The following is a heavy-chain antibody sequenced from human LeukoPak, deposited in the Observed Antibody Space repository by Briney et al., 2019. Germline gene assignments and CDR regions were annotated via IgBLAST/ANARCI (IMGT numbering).Heavy chain of an antibody. CDR2: IYYSGST. CDR1: GGSVSSGSYY. Sequence: MPLETLSLTCTVSGGSVSSGSYYWSWIRQPPWKGLEWIGYIYYSGSTNYNPSLKSRVTISVDTSKNQFSLKLSSVTAADTAVYYCARALPGSDSDYWGQGTLVTVSS. CDR3: ARALPGSDSDY. V-gene: IGHV4-61*01. J-gene: IGHJ4*02. D-gene: IGHD1-26*01.